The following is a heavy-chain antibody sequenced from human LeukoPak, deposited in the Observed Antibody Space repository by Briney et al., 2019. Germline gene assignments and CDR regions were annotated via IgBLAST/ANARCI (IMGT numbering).Heavy chain of an antibody. CDR3: AKRAAAGTGDDY. D-gene: IGHD6-13*01. CDR1: GFIFSSYA. Sequence: GGSLRLSCTASGFIFSSYAMSWVRQAPGKGLEWVSGIGGVGRSTYYADSVKGRFTISRDNSKNTLYLQMNSLRAEDTAVYYCAKRAAAGTGDDYWGQGTLVTVSS. V-gene: IGHV3-23*01. J-gene: IGHJ4*02. CDR2: IGGVGRST.